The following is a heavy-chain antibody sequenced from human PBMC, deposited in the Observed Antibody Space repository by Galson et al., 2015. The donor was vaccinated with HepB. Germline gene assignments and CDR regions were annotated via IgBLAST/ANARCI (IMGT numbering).Heavy chain of an antibody. V-gene: IGHV1-69*05. J-gene: IGHJ3*02. D-gene: IGHD1-26*01. CDR2: IIPIFGTA. Sequence: SVKVSCKASGGTFSSYAISWVRQAPGQGLEWMGGIIPIFGTASYAQKFQGRVTMTRDTSTSTVYMELSSLRSEDTAVYYCARDLIVGATSAFDIWGQGTMVTVSS. CDR1: GGTFSSYA. CDR3: ARDLIVGATSAFDI.